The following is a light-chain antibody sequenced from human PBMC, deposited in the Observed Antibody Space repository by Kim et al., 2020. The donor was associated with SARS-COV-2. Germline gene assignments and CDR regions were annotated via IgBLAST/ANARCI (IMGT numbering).Light chain of an antibody. J-gene: IGKJ4*01. CDR1: QAINSY. V-gene: IGKV1-39*01. CDR2: TAS. CDR3: QQTSSPPLT. Sequence: DIEMTQSPSSLSASVGDRVTITCRTSQAINSYVNWYQQKPGKAPKLLIYTASRLQSGVPSRFSGSGSATAFTLTISSLHSEDFPTYYCQQTSSPPLTFGGGTKVDIK.